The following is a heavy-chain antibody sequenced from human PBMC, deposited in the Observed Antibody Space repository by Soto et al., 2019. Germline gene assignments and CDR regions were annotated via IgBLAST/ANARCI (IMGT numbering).Heavy chain of an antibody. CDR3: AGRLTTAASRDD. D-gene: IGHD3-16*01. Sequence: VQLVESGGGLIQPGGSLRLSCAASGFTVSNNHMTWVRQAAGKGLELVSFVHGGGSTSYADSVKGRFTISRDNSKNTLCLQKGSLRAEDTAIYCCAGRLTTAASRDDWGRGPRVTLSS. CDR2: VHGGGST. J-gene: IGHJ4*02. CDR1: GFTVSNNH. V-gene: IGHV3-53*01.